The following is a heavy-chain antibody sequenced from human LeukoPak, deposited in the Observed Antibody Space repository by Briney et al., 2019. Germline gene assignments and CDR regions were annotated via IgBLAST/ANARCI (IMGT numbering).Heavy chain of an antibody. D-gene: IGHD3-22*01. J-gene: IGHJ3*01. CDR3: AREAATDYYDSSGYHRQTEVFDV. CDR1: GGTFSSYA. V-gene: IGHV1-69*13. Sequence: SVKVSCKASGGTFSSYAISWVRQAPGQGLEWMGGIIPIFGTANYAQKFQGRVTITADESTSTAYMELSSLRSEDTAVYYCAREAATDYYDSSGYHRQTEVFDVWGQGTMVTVSS. CDR2: IIPIFGTA.